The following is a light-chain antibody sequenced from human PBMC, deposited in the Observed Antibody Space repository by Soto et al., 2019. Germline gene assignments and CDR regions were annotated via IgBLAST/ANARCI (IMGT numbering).Light chain of an antibody. J-gene: IGLJ2*01. V-gene: IGLV2-14*01. CDR1: SSDVGGYNY. CDR2: EVS. Sequence: QSALTQPASVSGSPGQSITISCTGTSSDVGGYNYVSWYQQHPDKAPKVMIYEVSNRPSGVSNRFSGSKSGNTASLTISGLQAEDEADYYCSSYTSSNTYVVFGGGTKLTVL. CDR3: SSYTSSNTYVV.